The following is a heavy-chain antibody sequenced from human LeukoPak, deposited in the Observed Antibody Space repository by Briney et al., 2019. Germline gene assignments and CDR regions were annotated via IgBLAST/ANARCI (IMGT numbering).Heavy chain of an antibody. J-gene: IGHJ3*02. D-gene: IGHD3-10*01. V-gene: IGHV5-51*01. CDR2: IYPGDSDT. CDR1: GYSFSNYW. Sequence: GESLKISCKGSGYSFSNYWIGWVRQMPGKGLEWMGIIYPGDSDTRYSPSFQGQVTISADKSISTAYLQWSSLKASDTAMYHCASPYYYGSGSYYHAFNIWGQGTMVTVSS. CDR3: ASPYYYGSGSYYHAFNI.